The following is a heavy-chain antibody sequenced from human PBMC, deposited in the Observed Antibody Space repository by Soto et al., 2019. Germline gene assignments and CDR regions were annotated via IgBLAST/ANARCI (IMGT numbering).Heavy chain of an antibody. D-gene: IGHD2-15*01. J-gene: IGHJ4*02. V-gene: IGHV3-64D*06. CDR2: VSTSGRST. Sequence: GGSLRLPCSASGFIFSESTIYWVRQVPGKGLEAISAVSTSGRSTYYADSVKDRFTISRDNSKNTRFLQMGSLRPEDTAIYYCVKQAHGLDGVAFDYWGQGTQVTVSS. CDR1: GFIFSEST. CDR3: VKQAHGLDGVAFDY.